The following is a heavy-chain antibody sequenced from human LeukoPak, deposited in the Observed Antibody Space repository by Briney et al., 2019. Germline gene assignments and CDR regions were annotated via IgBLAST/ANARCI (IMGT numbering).Heavy chain of an antibody. CDR3: AKDLMITFGGVIGDFDY. CDR2: IYSGGGT. CDR1: GFTVSSNC. Sequence: GGSLRLSCAASGFTVSSNCMSWVRQAPGKGLEWVSVIYSGGGTYYADSVKGRFTISRDNSKNTLYLQMNSLRAEDTAVYYCAKDLMITFGGVIGDFDYWGQGTLVTVSS. J-gene: IGHJ4*02. D-gene: IGHD3-16*02. V-gene: IGHV3-53*01.